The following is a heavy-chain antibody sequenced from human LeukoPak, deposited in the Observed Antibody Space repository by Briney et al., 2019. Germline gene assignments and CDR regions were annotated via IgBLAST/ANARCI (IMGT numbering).Heavy chain of an antibody. CDR2: IYYSGST. CDR1: GGSISSSSYY. J-gene: IGHJ5*02. D-gene: IGHD2-15*01. CDR3: ARQVDIVVHWFDP. V-gene: IGHV4-39*01. Sequence: SETLSLTCTVSGGSISSSSYYWGWIRQPPGKGLEWIGSIYYSGSTYYNPPLKSRVTISVDTSKNQFSLKLSSVTAADTAVYYCARQVDIVVHWFDPWGQGTLVTVSS.